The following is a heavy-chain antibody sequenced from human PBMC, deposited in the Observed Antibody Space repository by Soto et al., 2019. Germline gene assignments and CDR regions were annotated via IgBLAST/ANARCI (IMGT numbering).Heavy chain of an antibody. CDR2: IIPIFGTA. J-gene: IGHJ6*02. V-gene: IGHV1-69*13. D-gene: IGHD2-15*01. CDR1: GGTFSSYA. Sequence: GASVKVSCKASGGTFSSYAISWVRQAPGQGLEWMGGIIPIFGTANYAQKFQGRVTITADESTSTAYMELSSLRSEDTAVYYCGRDNRKESAATKYYYYCGMDVWGQGTTVTVSS. CDR3: GRDNRKESAATKYYYYCGMDV.